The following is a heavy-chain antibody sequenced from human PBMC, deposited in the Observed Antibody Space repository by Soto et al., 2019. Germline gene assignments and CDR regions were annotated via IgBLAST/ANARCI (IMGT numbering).Heavy chain of an antibody. CDR2: IWYDGSNK. CDR1: GFTFSSYG. J-gene: IGHJ6*02. Sequence: GGSLRLSCAASGFTFSSYGMHWVRQAPGKGLEWVAVIWYDGSNKYYADSVKGRFTTSRDNSKNTLYLQMNSLRAEDTAVYYCARGMSAPYYYGMDVWGQGTTVTVS. CDR3: ARGMSAPYYYGMDV. V-gene: IGHV3-33*01.